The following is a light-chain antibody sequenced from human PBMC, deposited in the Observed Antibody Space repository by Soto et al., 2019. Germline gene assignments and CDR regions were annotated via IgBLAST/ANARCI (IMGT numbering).Light chain of an antibody. CDR2: DAS. CDR1: QGISTY. J-gene: IGKJ4*01. V-gene: IGKV1-9*01. Sequence: DIQMTQSTSSLSASVGDRFTITFRLSQGISTYLAWYQQKLGKAPKLLIYDASTLQSGVPSRFSGSRSGTEFTLTISSLQPEDFATYYCQQLNGYLELTFGGGTKVDI. CDR3: QQLNGYLELT.